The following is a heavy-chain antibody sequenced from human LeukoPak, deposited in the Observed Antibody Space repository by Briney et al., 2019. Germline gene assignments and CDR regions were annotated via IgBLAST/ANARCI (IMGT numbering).Heavy chain of an antibody. CDR2: INPNSGGT. Sequence: WASVKVSCKASGYTFTGYYMHWVRQAPGQGLEWMGWINPNSGGTNYAQKFQGRVTMTRDTSISTAYMELSRLRSDDTAVYYCARDSDDWNYEGSFDYWGQGTLVTVSS. J-gene: IGHJ4*02. CDR3: ARDSDDWNYEGSFDY. V-gene: IGHV1-2*02. CDR1: GYTFTGYY. D-gene: IGHD1-7*01.